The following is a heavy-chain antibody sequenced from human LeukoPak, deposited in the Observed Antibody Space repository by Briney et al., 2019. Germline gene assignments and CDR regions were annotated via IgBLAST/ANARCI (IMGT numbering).Heavy chain of an antibody. CDR2: IYYSGST. D-gene: IGHD6-13*01. V-gene: IGHV4-59*01. J-gene: IGHJ5*02. Sequence: SETLSLTCTVSGGSISSYYWSWIRQPPGKGLEWIGYIYYSGSTNYNPSLKSRVTISVDTSKNQFSLKLSSVTAEDTAVYYCARVKGSSWYGGFDPWGQGTLVTVSS. CDR3: ARVKGSSWYGGFDP. CDR1: GGSISSYY.